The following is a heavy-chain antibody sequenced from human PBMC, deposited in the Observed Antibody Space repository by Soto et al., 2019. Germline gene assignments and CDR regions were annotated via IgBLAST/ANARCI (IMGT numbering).Heavy chain of an antibody. CDR1: GFTFSSYA. D-gene: IGHD4-17*01. J-gene: IGHJ4*02. Sequence: GGSLRLSCAASGFTFSSYAMSWVRQAPGKGLEWVSAISGSGGSTYYADSVKGRFTISRDNSKNTLYLQMNSLRAEDTAVYYCAIGFYGDPGYFDYWGQGTLVTVSS. CDR2: ISGSGGST. CDR3: AIGFYGDPGYFDY. V-gene: IGHV3-23*01.